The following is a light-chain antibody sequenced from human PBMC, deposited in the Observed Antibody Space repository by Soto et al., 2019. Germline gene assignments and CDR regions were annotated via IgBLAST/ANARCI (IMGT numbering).Light chain of an antibody. Sequence: SALTQPRSVSGSPGQSVTISCTGTSSDVGGYNYVSWYQQHPGKAPKLLIYDVTKRPSGVPDRFSGSKSGNTASLTISGLQADDEADYSCCSFAGLYIYVFGGGTKVTVL. J-gene: IGLJ1*01. CDR3: CSFAGLYIYV. V-gene: IGLV2-11*01. CDR1: SSDVGGYNY. CDR2: DVT.